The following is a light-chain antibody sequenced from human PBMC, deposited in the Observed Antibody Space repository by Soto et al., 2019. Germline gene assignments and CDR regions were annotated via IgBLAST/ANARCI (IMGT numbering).Light chain of an antibody. Sequence: DIQMTQSPSSLSASVGDRVTITCQASESIARHLNWYQQRPGKAPKLLIYDAFTLQNGVPSRFRGGGSGTDFTLTISNLQPEDFATYYCQQTYSTLSITFGQGTRLEIK. CDR1: ESIARH. CDR2: DAF. J-gene: IGKJ5*01. V-gene: IGKV1-39*01. CDR3: QQTYSTLSIT.